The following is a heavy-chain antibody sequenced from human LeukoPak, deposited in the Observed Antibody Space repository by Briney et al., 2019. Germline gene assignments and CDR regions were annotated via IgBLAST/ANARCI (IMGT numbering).Heavy chain of an antibody. CDR1: GFTFSSYG. J-gene: IGHJ4*02. CDR2: IWYDGSDK. CDR3: TTEKDAYNNFDY. Sequence: GRSLTLSCAASGFTFSSYGMHWVRQAPGKGLEWVAVIWYDGSDKYYADSVKGRFTISRDNSKNTLYLQMNSLRAEDTAVYYCTTEKDAYNNFDYWGQGTLVTVSS. V-gene: IGHV3-33*01. D-gene: IGHD5-24*01.